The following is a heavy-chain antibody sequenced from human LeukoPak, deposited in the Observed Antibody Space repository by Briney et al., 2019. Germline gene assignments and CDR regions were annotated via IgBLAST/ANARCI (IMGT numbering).Heavy chain of an antibody. CDR3: AIRTSGAFDF. V-gene: IGHV3-30-3*01. CDR2: ISDDGNNK. Sequence: GGSLRLSCAASGFTFSNYAVHWVRQAPGKGLEWVALISDDGNNKYYTNSVKGRCIISRDNPKNSLYLQMISLRAEDPAVFYWAIRTSGAFDFWGQGTMVIVS. J-gene: IGHJ3*01. CDR1: GFTFSNYA.